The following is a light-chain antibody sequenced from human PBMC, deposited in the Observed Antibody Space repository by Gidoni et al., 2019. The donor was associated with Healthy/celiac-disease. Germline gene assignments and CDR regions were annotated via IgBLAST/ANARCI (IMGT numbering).Light chain of an antibody. V-gene: IGKV3-15*01. CDR3: QQYNNWPPMYS. Sequence: EIVMTQSPATLSVSPGDRATLSCSARQRVRSNLDAYQQKPGQAPRRLIYGAATRATGIPARFSGSGAGTEVTLTISSLQSEDVSVYYCQQYNNWPPMYSFGQGTKLEIK. J-gene: IGKJ2*03. CDR1: QRVRSN. CDR2: GAA.